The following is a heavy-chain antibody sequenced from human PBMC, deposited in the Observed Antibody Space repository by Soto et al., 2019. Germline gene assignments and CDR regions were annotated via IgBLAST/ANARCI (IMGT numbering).Heavy chain of an antibody. Sequence: QVQLQESGPGLVKPSETLSLTCAVSGYSISSGYYWGWIRQPPGKGLEWIGSIYHSGSTYYNPSLKSRVTISVDTSKNQFSLKLSSVTAADTAVYYCAREGWELLRLRTRGFWFDPWGQGTLVTVSS. V-gene: IGHV4-38-2*02. CDR3: AREGWELLRLRTRGFWFDP. D-gene: IGHD1-26*01. CDR2: IYHSGST. J-gene: IGHJ5*02. CDR1: GYSISSGYY.